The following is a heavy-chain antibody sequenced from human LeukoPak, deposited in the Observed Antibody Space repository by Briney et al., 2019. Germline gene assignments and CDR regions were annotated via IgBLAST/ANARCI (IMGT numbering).Heavy chain of an antibody. V-gene: IGHV3-21*01. J-gene: IGHJ4*02. CDR3: ARGRGYTDPFDY. D-gene: IGHD5-18*01. Sequence: GGSLRLSCAASGFTFSSYSMNWVRQAPGKGLEWVSSISSSSSYIYYADSVKGRFTISRDNAKNSLYLQMNSLRAEDTAVYYCARGRGYTDPFDYWGQGALVTVSS. CDR1: GFTFSSYS. CDR2: ISSSSSYI.